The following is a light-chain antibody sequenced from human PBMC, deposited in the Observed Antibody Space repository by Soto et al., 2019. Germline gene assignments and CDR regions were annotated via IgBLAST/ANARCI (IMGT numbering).Light chain of an antibody. J-gene: IGKJ1*01. Sequence: DIQMTQSPSSLSASVGDRVTITCQASQDIRNSLNWYQQKPGRAPKLLIYDASNVETGVPSRFSGTGSGTHFSFSISSLQPEDFATYYCQQYDYLVTFGQGTKVHIK. CDR2: DAS. CDR1: QDIRNS. CDR3: QQYDYLVT. V-gene: IGKV1-33*01.